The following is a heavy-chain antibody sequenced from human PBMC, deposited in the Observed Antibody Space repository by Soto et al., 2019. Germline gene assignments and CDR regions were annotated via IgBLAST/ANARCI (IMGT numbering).Heavy chain of an antibody. V-gene: IGHV3-11*01. Sequence: VGSLRLSCAASGFTFSDYYMSWIRQAPGKGLEWVSYISSSGSTIYYADSVKGRFTISRDNAKNSLYLQMNSLRAEDTAVYYCARRVSSSPSFDYWGQGTLVTVSS. CDR2: ISSSGSTI. J-gene: IGHJ4*02. CDR3: ARRVSSSPSFDY. D-gene: IGHD6-6*01. CDR1: GFTFSDYY.